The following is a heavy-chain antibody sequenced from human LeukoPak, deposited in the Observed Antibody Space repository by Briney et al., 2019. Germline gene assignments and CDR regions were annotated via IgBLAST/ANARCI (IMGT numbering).Heavy chain of an antibody. D-gene: IGHD6-19*01. CDR1: GFTFSTYG. CDR2: IWYDGSHK. J-gene: IGHJ3*02. V-gene: IGHV3-33*01. Sequence: GRSLRLSCAASGFTFSTYGMHWVRQAPGKGLEWVALIWYDGSHKYYADSVKGRFTISRDNSKNTLYLQMNSLRAEDTAVYYCARVETSGWLDAFDIWGQGTMVTVSS. CDR3: ARVETSGWLDAFDI.